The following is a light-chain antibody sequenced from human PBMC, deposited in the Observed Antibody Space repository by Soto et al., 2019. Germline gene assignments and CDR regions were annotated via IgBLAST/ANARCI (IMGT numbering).Light chain of an antibody. J-gene: IGKJ2*01. CDR2: DAS. Sequence: IQMTQSPSTLSASVGDRVTITCRASESISTYLAWYQQKPGKAPKLLIYDASRLQSGVPSRFSGSGSGTEFTLTINRLQPEDSATYLCQQYNYYSYPFGPGTNLEIK. CDR3: QQYNYYSYP. V-gene: IGKV1-5*01. CDR1: ESISTY.